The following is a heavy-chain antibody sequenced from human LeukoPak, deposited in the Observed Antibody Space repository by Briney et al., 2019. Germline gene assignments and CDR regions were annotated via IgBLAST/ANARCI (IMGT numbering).Heavy chain of an antibody. D-gene: IGHD3-10*01. CDR1: GYTFTSYD. J-gene: IGHJ4*02. V-gene: IGHV1-69*04. CDR3: ATPAAMVRGQYYFDY. CDR2: IIPILGIA. Sequence: SVKVSCKASGYTFTSYDINWVRQAPGQGLEWMGRIIPILGIANYAQKFQGRVTITADKSTSTAYMELSSLRSEDTAVYYCATPAAMVRGQYYFDYWGQGTLVTVSS.